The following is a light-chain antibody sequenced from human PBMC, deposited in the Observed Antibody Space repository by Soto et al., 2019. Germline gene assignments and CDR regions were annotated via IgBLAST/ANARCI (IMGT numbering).Light chain of an antibody. J-gene: IGKJ4*01. CDR3: QQRSNWPPLT. V-gene: IGKV3D-20*02. CDR2: GAS. CDR1: QSVGNNY. Sequence: EIVLTQSPATLSLSAGERATLSCRASQSVGNNYLAWYQQRPGQAPRLVIYGASNRATGIPDRFSARGSGTDFTLTISRLEPEDFAVYYCQQRSNWPPLTFGGGTKVDIK.